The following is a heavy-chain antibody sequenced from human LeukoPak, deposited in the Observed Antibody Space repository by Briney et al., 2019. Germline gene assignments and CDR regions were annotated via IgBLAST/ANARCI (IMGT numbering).Heavy chain of an antibody. Sequence: GGSLRLSCAASGFTFSSYGMHWVRQPPGKGLEWVAAIPYDGSNKYYADSVKGRFTISRDNSKNTLYLKMNSLRAEDTAVYYCAKDRLRFVVVTAITTFDYWGQGTLVTVSS. V-gene: IGHV3-30*02. CDR1: GFTFSSYG. D-gene: IGHD2-21*02. CDR3: AKDRLRFVVVTAITTFDY. CDR2: IPYDGSNK. J-gene: IGHJ4*02.